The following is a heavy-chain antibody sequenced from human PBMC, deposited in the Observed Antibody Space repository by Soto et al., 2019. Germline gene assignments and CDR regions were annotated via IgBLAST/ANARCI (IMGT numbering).Heavy chain of an antibody. Sequence: EVQLLESGGGLVQPGGSLRLSCAASGFTFSSYAMSWVRQAPGKGLEWVSAISGSGGSTYYADSVKGRFTISRDNSKNTLNLQMTSLRAEDTAVYYCAKDHIPTGDLDYWGQGTLVPSPQ. V-gene: IGHV3-23*01. CDR3: AKDHIPTGDLDY. D-gene: IGHD4-17*01. J-gene: IGHJ4*02. CDR2: ISGSGGST. CDR1: GFTFSSYA.